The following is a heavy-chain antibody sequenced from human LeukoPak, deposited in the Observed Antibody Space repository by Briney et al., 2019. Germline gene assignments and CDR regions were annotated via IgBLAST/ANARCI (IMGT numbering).Heavy chain of an antibody. CDR2: INHSGST. V-gene: IGHV4-34*01. Sequence: SETLSLTCAVYGGSFSGYYWSWIRQPPGKGLEWIGEINHSGSTNYNPSLKSRVTISVDTSKNQFSLKLSSVTAADTAVYYCATGWGNSSWVPTLDYWGQGTLVTVSS. CDR3: ATGWGNSSWVPTLDY. J-gene: IGHJ4*02. D-gene: IGHD4-23*01. CDR1: GGSFSGYY.